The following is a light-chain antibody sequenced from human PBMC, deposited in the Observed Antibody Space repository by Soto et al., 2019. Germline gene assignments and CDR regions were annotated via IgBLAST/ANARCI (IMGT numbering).Light chain of an antibody. CDR3: QQYNNWPRT. Sequence: EIVMTQSSATLSLSPGERATLSCRASQSVSSNLAWYQQNPGQAPRLLIYGESTRATGMPDRLSGSGSGTELNLTISRLQSEDFAVYYCQQYNNWPRTCGQGTKVDIK. J-gene: IGKJ1*01. CDR2: GES. CDR1: QSVSSN. V-gene: IGKV3-15*01.